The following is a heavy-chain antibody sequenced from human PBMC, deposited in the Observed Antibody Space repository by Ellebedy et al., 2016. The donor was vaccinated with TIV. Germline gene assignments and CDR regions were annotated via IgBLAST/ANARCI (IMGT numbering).Heavy chain of an antibody. V-gene: IGHV4-34*10. CDR3: ATYVAGQGGRGR. CDR2: LYYGGIS. D-gene: IGHD1-26*01. J-gene: IGHJ4*02. Sequence: SETLSLTCAVYGGSFSGYYWGWIRQPPGKGLEWIGSLYYGGISYFNPSLKSRVTISVDTSKNQFSLKLNSLTAADTAVYYCATYVAGQGGRGRWGQGTLVTVSS. CDR1: GGSFSGYY.